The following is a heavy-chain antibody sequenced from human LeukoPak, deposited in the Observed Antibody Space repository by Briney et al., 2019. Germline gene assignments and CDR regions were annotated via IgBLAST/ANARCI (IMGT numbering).Heavy chain of an antibody. Sequence: GASVKVSCKASGYTFTSYYMHWVRQAPGQGLEWMGIINPSGGSTNYAQKFQGRVTMTRDTSTSTVYMELSSLRSEDTAVYYCARRGSDSSGYYWAIDYWGQGTLVTVSS. D-gene: IGHD3-22*01. CDR1: GYTFTSYY. J-gene: IGHJ4*02. CDR2: INPSGGST. CDR3: ARRGSDSSGYYWAIDY. V-gene: IGHV1-46*01.